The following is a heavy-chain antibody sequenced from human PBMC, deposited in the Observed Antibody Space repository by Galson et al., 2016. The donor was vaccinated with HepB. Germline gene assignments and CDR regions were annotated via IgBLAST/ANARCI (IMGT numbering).Heavy chain of an antibody. D-gene: IGHD3-16*02. V-gene: IGHV4-39*01. J-gene: IGHJ4*02. CDR1: GGSVISSDFY. CDR3: AGPGMGSYRH. CDR2: IYYTGSA. Sequence: ETLSLTCTVSGGSVISSDFYWGRIRQPPGKGLEWIGSIYYTGSAYYNPSLKSRVTLSVDTSKNQFSLKVTSVTAADTAVYYCAGPGMGSYRHWGQGTLVSVSS.